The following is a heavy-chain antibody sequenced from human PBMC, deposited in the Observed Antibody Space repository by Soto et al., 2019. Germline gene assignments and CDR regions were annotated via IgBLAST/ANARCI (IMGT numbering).Heavy chain of an antibody. J-gene: IGHJ4*02. Sequence: QVQLVESGGGVVQPGRSLRLSCAASGFTFSSYAMHWVRQAPGKGLEWVAVISYDGSNKYYADSVKGRFTISRDNSKNTLYLQMNSLRAEDTAVYYCARDLVPHYRWERGGFDYWGQGTLVTVSS. D-gene: IGHD1-26*01. V-gene: IGHV3-30-3*01. CDR1: GFTFSSYA. CDR3: ARDLVPHYRWERGGFDY. CDR2: ISYDGSNK.